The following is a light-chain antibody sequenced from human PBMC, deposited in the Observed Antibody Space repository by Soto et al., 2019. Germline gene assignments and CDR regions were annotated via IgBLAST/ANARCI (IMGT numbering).Light chain of an antibody. CDR3: SSYTSSTTLDVV. J-gene: IGLJ2*01. Sequence: QSALTQPASVSGSPGQSITISCTGTSSDVGGHNYVSWYQQHPGTAPKLMIYEVTNRPSGVSNRFSGSKSGNTASLTISGLHAEDEADYYCSSYTSSTTLDVVFGGGTKLTVL. V-gene: IGLV2-14*01. CDR2: EVT. CDR1: SSDVGGHNY.